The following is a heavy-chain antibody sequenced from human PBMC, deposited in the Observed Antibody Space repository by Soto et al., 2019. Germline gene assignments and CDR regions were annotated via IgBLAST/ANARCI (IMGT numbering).Heavy chain of an antibody. D-gene: IGHD1-7*01. CDR2: IFYSGST. J-gene: IGHJ6*03. Sequence: SETLSLTCTVSDASISSYYWNWIRQPPGKGLEWIGYIFYSGSTNYNPSLKSRVTMSVDTSKYQFSLKLSSVTAADTAVYYCATSTGTTGYYYYYMDVWGKGTTVTVSS. CDR3: ATSTGTTGYYYYYMDV. CDR1: DASISSYY. V-gene: IGHV4-59*01.